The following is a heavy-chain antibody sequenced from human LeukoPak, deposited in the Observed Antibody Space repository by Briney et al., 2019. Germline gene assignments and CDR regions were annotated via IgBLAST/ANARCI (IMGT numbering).Heavy chain of an antibody. J-gene: IGHJ5*02. CDR2: IYYSRST. CDR3: ARVPYDFWSGYGWFDP. CDR1: GGSFSGYY. D-gene: IGHD3-3*01. V-gene: IGHV4-59*01. Sequence: TSETLSLTRAVYGGSFSGYYWSWIRQPPGKGLEWIGYIYYSRSTNYNPSLKSRVTISVDTSKNQFSLKLSSVTAADTAVYYCARVPYDFWSGYGWFDPWGQGTLVTVSS.